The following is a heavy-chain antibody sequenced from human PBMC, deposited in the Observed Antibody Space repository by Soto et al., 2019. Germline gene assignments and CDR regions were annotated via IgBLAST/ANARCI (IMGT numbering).Heavy chain of an antibody. Sequence: EVQLVQSGAEVKKPGESLRISCKGSGYSFTSYWISWVRQMPGKGLEWMGRIDPSDSYTNYSPSFQGHVTISADKSIPTAYLQWSSLKASDTAMYYCATRPKSSGYSYGYPFDYWGQGTLVTVSS. J-gene: IGHJ4*02. D-gene: IGHD5-18*01. V-gene: IGHV5-10-1*03. CDR2: IDPSDSYT. CDR1: GYSFTSYW. CDR3: ATRPKSSGYSYGYPFDY.